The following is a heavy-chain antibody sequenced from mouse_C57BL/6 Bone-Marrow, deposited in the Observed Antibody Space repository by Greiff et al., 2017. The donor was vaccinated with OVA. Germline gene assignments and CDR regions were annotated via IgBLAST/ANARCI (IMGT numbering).Heavy chain of an antibody. D-gene: IGHD2-2*01. CDR1: GFTFSNYW. Sequence: EVQVVESGGGLVQPGGSMKLSCVASGFTFSNYWMNWVRQSPEKGLEWVAQIRLKSDNYATHYAESVKGRFTISRDDSKSSVYLQMNNLRAEDTGIYYCTYYGYDWFAYWGQGTLVTVSA. J-gene: IGHJ3*01. CDR2: IRLKSDNYAT. V-gene: IGHV6-3*01. CDR3: TYYGYDWFAY.